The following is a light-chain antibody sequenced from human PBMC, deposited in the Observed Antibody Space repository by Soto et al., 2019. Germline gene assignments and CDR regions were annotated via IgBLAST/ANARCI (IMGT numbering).Light chain of an antibody. CDR3: QQRSGWPRT. Sequence: EIVLTQSPATLSLSPGERATLSCGTSQSVSNYLAWYQQKPGQAPRLLMYDASNRATGIPARFSGSGSGTDFTLTISSLEPEDFALYYCQQRSGWPRTFGQGTKVEIK. CDR1: QSVSNY. J-gene: IGKJ1*01. CDR2: DAS. V-gene: IGKV3-11*01.